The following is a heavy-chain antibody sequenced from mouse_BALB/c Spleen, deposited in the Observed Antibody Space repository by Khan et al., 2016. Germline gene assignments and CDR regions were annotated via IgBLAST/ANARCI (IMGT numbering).Heavy chain of an antibody. D-gene: IGHD2-4*01. CDR1: GYTFTNYG. Sequence: QIPLVQSGPELKKPGETVKISCKASGYTFTNYGMNWVKQAPGKGLKWMGWMNTYTGEPTYADDFKGRFAFSLKTSARTAYLQINNLKNEDTATYCCARDYDYDGDWYFDVWGAGTTVTVSS. CDR2: MNTYTGEP. J-gene: IGHJ1*01. V-gene: IGHV9-3-1*01. CDR3: ARDYDYDGDWYFDV.